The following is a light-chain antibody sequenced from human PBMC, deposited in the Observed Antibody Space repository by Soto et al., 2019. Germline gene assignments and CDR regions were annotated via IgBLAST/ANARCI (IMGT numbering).Light chain of an antibody. CDR2: EVN. V-gene: IGLV2-14*01. CDR1: SSDFGGYNF. Sequence: QSALNQPASVSGSPGQSITISCTGTSSDFGGYNFVSWYEQHPGKAPKLIIYEVNGRPSGVSDRFSGSKSGNTASLTISGLQAEDEADYYCSSYTSSNTLVVFGGGTKVTVL. CDR3: SSYTSSNTLVV. J-gene: IGLJ2*01.